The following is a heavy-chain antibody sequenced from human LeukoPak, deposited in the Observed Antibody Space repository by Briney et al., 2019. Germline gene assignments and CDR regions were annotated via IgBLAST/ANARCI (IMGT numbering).Heavy chain of an antibody. Sequence: SETLSLTCTVSGYSISSGYYWGWLRQPPGKGLEWIGSTYHSGSTYYNPSLKSRVTISVDTSKNQFSLQLSSVTAADTAVYYCARDDCSRTSCYFGVDVWGKGTTVTVSS. D-gene: IGHD2-2*01. J-gene: IGHJ6*04. CDR1: GYSISSGYY. CDR3: ARDDCSRTSCYFGVDV. V-gene: IGHV4-38-2*02. CDR2: TYHSGST.